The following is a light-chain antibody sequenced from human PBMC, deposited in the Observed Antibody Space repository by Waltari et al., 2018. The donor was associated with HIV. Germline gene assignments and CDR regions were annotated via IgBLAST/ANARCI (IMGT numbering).Light chain of an antibody. CDR3: QQYGSSPLT. Sequence: EIVLTQSPGTLSLSPGERATLSCRASQSLSSSYLAWYQQKPGQAPRLLIYGASSRATGIPDRFSGSWSGTDFTLTISRLEPEDFAVYYCQQYGSSPLTFGGGTKVEIK. CDR2: GAS. CDR1: QSLSSSY. J-gene: IGKJ4*01. V-gene: IGKV3-20*01.